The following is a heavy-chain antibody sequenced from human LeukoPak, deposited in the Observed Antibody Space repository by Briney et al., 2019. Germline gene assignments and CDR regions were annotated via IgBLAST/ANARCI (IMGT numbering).Heavy chain of an antibody. Sequence: GESLKISCKASGYSFTNYWISWVRQMPGKGLEWMGRIHPSDSYTKYRPSFEGHVTISVDKSISTAFLQWNSLKASDNAMYYCATGASKVTTDFANYWGQGTQVAVS. J-gene: IGHJ4*02. D-gene: IGHD4-17*01. CDR3: ATGASKVTTDFANY. V-gene: IGHV5-10-1*01. CDR2: IHPSDSYT. CDR1: GYSFTNYW.